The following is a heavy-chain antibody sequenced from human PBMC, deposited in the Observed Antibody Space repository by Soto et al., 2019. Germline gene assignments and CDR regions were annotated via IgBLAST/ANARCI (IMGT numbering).Heavy chain of an antibody. CDR1: GGPMSSDY. D-gene: IGHD4-17*01. Sequence: SEDLPLPCTVSGGPMSSDYYSWSRQPPGKGLEWIGYIYYSGSTNYNPSLKSRVTISVDTSKNQFSLKLSSVTAADTAVYYCARRYGASFDYWGQGTLVTVS. V-gene: IGHV4-59*01. CDR2: IYYSGST. J-gene: IGHJ4*02. CDR3: ARRYGASFDY.